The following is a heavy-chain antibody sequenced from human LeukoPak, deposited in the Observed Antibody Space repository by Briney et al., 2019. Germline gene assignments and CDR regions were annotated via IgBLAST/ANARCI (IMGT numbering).Heavy chain of an antibody. J-gene: IGHJ4*02. Sequence: GGSLRLSCAASRFTFIGYTMNWVRQAPGKGLEWVSSISSRSTYIYYADSVKGRFTISRDNAENSLYLQMNSLRAEDTAVYYCARGRGGSWWGQGTLVTVSS. D-gene: IGHD1-26*01. CDR2: ISSRSTYI. CDR1: RFTFIGYT. V-gene: IGHV3-21*01. CDR3: ARGRGGSW.